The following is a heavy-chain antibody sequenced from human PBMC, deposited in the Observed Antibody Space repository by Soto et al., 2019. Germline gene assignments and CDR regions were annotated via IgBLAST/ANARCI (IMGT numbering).Heavy chain of an antibody. V-gene: IGHV1-3*01. CDR1: GYTFTSYA. CDR3: ARFGSYEPAFDI. Sequence: ASVKVSCKASGYTFTSYAMHWVRQAPGQRLEWMGWINAGNGNTKYSQKFQGRVTITRDTSASTAYMELSSLRSEDTAVYYCARFGSYEPAFDIWGQGTMVTVSS. CDR2: INAGNGNT. D-gene: IGHD1-26*01. J-gene: IGHJ3*02.